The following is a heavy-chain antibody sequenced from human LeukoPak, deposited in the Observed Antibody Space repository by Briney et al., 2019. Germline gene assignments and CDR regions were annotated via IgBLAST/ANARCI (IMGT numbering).Heavy chain of an antibody. D-gene: IGHD3-3*01. V-gene: IGHV1-2*06. CDR3: ARDSDDFWSGYYQP. CDR2: INPNSGGT. J-gene: IGHJ5*02. Sequence: GASVKVSCKASGYTFTGYYKHWVRQAPAQGLEWMGRINPNSGGTNYAQKFQGRVTMTRDTSISTAYMELNRLRSDDTAVYYCARDSDDFWSGYYQPWGQGTLVIVSS. CDR1: GYTFTGYY.